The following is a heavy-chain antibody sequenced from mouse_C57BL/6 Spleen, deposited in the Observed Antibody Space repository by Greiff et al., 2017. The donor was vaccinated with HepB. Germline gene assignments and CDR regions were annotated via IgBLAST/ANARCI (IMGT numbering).Heavy chain of an antibody. Sequence: VQLQQPGAELVKPGASVKLSCKASGYTFTSYWMHWVKQRPGQGLEWIGMIHPNSGSTNYNEKFKSKATLTVDKSSSTAYMQLSSLTSEDSAVYYCAREVVPRGYYYAMDYWGQGTSVTVSS. D-gene: IGHD1-1*01. V-gene: IGHV1-64*01. CDR2: IHPNSGST. J-gene: IGHJ4*01. CDR1: GYTFTSYW. CDR3: AREVVPRGYYYAMDY.